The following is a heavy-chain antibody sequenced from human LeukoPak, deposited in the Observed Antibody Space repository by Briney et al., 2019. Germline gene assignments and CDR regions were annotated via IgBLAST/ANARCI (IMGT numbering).Heavy chain of an antibody. V-gene: IGHV1-24*01. D-gene: IGHD3-22*01. J-gene: IGHJ5*02. CDR2: FDREAAET. CDR1: GYTLTELS. Sequence: ASVKVSCKVSGYTLTELSMHWVRLAPAKGLEWMGGFDREAAETIYAQKFQGRVTMTEDTSTDTAYMEVSSLRSEDTAVYYCATRYDSSGCTTNWFDPWGQGTLVTVSP. CDR3: ATRYDSSGCTTNWFDP.